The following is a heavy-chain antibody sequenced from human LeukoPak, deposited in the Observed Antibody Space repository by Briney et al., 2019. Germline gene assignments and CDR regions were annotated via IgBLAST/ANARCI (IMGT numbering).Heavy chain of an antibody. J-gene: IGHJ4*02. Sequence: PGGSLRLSCAASGFTFDDFGMSWVRQAPGKGLEWVSSISSSSSYIYYADPVKGRFTISRDNAKNSLYLQMNSLRAEDTAVYYCAREEWELPGDWGQGTLVTVSS. D-gene: IGHD1-26*01. CDR1: GFTFDDFG. V-gene: IGHV3-21*01. CDR2: ISSSSSYI. CDR3: AREEWELPGD.